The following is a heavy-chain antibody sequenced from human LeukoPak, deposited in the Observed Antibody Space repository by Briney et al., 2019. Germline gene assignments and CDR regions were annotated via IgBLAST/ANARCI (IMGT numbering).Heavy chain of an antibody. J-gene: IGHJ4*02. CDR3: AKDLGSGIAVAGDY. CDR1: GFTFDDYA. V-gene: IGHV3-43*02. Sequence: GGSLRLSCAACGFTFDDYAIHWVRQAPGKGLEWVSLISGDGGSTYYADSVKGRFTISRDSSKNSLYLQMNSLRTEDTALYYCAKDLGSGIAVAGDYWGEGSLVTVSS. CDR2: ISGDGGST. D-gene: IGHD6-19*01.